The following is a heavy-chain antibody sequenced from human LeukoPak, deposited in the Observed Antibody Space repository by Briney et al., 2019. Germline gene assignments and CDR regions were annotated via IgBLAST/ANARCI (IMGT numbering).Heavy chain of an antibody. Sequence: GGSLRLSCAASGFTFSSYGMHWVRQAPGKGLEWVAVISYDGSNKYYADSVKGRFTISRDNSKNTLYLQMNSLRAEDTAVYYCAREVAIFGVVIGAFDIWGQGTMVTVSS. J-gene: IGHJ3*02. CDR3: AREVAIFGVVIGAFDI. D-gene: IGHD3-3*01. CDR2: ISYDGSNK. V-gene: IGHV3-30*03. CDR1: GFTFSSYG.